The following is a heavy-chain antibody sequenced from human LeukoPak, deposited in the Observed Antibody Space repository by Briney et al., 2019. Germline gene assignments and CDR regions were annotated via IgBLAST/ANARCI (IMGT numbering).Heavy chain of an antibody. D-gene: IGHD1-26*01. V-gene: IGHV1-18*01. CDR3: ARGGRWESHTDY. CDR1: GYTFTDYG. CDR2: ISAYNGNT. Sequence: ASVKVSCKASGYTFTDYGITWVQQTPTQGLQWMGWISAYNGNTNYAQDIQGRATMTTDTSTTTAYMELRNLRSDDTAVYYCARGGRWESHTDYWGQGTLVTVSS. J-gene: IGHJ4*02.